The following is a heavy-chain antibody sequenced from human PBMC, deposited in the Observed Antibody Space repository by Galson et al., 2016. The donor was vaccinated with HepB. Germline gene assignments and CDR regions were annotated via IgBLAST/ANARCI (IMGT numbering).Heavy chain of an antibody. CDR1: GYTFTGYY. J-gene: IGHJ4*02. D-gene: IGHD2-15*01. CDR3: AKDSVSVVVATPLGVDF. V-gene: IGHV1-2*02. Sequence: SVKVSCKASGYTFTGYYIHWVRQAPGQGLEWMGWLNPNSGDTKYALKFQDRVTMTRDKSISTAFLELSSLRADDTAFYYCAKDSVSVVVATPLGVDFWGQGALVTVSS. CDR2: LNPNSGDT.